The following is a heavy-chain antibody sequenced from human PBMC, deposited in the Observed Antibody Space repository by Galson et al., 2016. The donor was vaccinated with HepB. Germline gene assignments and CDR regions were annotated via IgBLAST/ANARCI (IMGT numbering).Heavy chain of an antibody. CDR1: GGSISTDNW. V-gene: IGHV4-4*02. D-gene: IGHD6-13*01. CDR2: VYHGGGT. Sequence: TLSLTCAASGGSISTDNWWSWVRQSPGKGLEWIGQVYHGGGTHYHPSLESRVSMSVDKSKNQFSLRLTSMTAADTALYYCARIGEYSSSWYTAYDIWGRGTMVTVSS. CDR3: ARIGEYSSSWYTAYDI. J-gene: IGHJ3*02.